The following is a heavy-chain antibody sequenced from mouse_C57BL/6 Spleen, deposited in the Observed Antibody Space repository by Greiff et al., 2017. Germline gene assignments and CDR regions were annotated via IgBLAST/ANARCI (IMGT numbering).Heavy chain of an antibody. CDR1: GYTFTSYW. CDR3: ARGYDYYDAMDY. D-gene: IGHD2-4*01. J-gene: IGHJ4*01. Sequence: QVQLQQSGAELVKPGASVKMSCKASGYTFTSYWITWVKQRPGQGLEWIGDIYPGSGSTNYNEKFKSKDTLTVDTSSSTAYMQLSSLTSEDSAVDYCARGYDYYDAMDYWGQGTSVTVSS. CDR2: IYPGSGST. V-gene: IGHV1-55*01.